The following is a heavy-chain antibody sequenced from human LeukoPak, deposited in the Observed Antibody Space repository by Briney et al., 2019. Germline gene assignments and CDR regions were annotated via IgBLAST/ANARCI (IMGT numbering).Heavy chain of an antibody. J-gene: IGHJ3*01. D-gene: IGHD6-19*01. CDR3: ARESLGAVAGSSDAFDV. Sequence: PSQTLSLTCAVSGGSISSGGYSWSWIRQPPGKGLEWIGYIYHSGSTYYNPSLKSRVTISVDRSKNQFSLKLSSVTAADTAVYYCARESLGAVAGSSDAFDVWGQGTMVTVSS. CDR2: IYHSGST. CDR1: GGSISSGGYS. V-gene: IGHV4-30-2*01.